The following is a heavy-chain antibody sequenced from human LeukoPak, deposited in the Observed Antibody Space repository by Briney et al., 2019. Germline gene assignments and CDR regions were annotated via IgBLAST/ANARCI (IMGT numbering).Heavy chain of an antibody. CDR3: ARGGGYYDSSGYHDAFDI. D-gene: IGHD3-22*01. CDR2: ISSSSTYI. V-gene: IGHV3-21*04. Sequence: GGSLRLSCAASGFSFSTYYVNWVRQAPGKGLEWVSCISSSSTYIYYADSVRGRFAISRDNAKNSLYLQMNSLRAEDTALYYCARGGGYYDSSGYHDAFDIWGQGTMVTVSS. J-gene: IGHJ3*02. CDR1: GFSFSTYY.